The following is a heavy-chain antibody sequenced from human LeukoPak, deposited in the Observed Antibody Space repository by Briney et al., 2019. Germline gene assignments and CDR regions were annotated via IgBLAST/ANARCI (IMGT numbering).Heavy chain of an antibody. V-gene: IGHV3-30*02. CDR2: IRYDGSNK. J-gene: IGHJ5*02. CDR1: GFTFSSYG. Sequence: GGSLRLSCAASGFTFSSYGMHWVRQAPGKGLEWVAFIRYDGSNKYYADSVKGRFTISRDNSKNTLYLQMNSLRAEDTAVYYCAKESGYSSRWFLNWFDPWGQGTPVTVSS. CDR3: AKESGYSSRWFLNWFDP. D-gene: IGHD6-13*01.